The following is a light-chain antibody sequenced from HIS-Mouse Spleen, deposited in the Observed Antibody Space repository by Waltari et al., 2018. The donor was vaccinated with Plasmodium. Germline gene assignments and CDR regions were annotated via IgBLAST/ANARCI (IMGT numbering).Light chain of an antibody. CDR3: QAWDSSTVV. J-gene: IGLJ2*01. Sequence: SYELTQPPSVSVSPGQTAHITRSRDKLGEKYACWYQQKPGQSPVLVIYQDSKRPSGIPERFSGSNSGNTATLTISGTQAMDEADYYCQAWDSSTVVFGGGTKLTVL. CDR2: QDS. V-gene: IGLV3-1*01. CDR1: KLGEKY.